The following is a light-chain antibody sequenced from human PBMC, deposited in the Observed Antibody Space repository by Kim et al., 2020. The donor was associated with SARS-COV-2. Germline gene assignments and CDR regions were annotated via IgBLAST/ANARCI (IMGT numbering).Light chain of an antibody. CDR1: QSISSN. Sequence: EIVMTQSPATLSVSPGDTATLSCGASQSISSNLAWYQVKPGRAPTLLIYDASTRATGIPARFRGSGSGTEFTLTITSLQSEDFALYYCHQYNDWPPGDTFGQGTKVDIK. CDR3: HQYNDWPPGDT. V-gene: IGKV3-15*01. CDR2: DAS. J-gene: IGKJ2*01.